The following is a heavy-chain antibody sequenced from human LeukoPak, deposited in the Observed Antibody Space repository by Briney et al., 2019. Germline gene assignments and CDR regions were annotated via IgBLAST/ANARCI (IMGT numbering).Heavy chain of an antibody. CDR1: GFTFSSYW. D-gene: IGHD1-26*01. CDR2: INSDGSST. J-gene: IGHJ3*02. Sequence: GGSLRLSCAASGFTFSSYWMHWVRQAPGKGLVWVSRINSDGSSTSYADSVKGRFTISRDNARNTLYLQMNSLRAEDTAVYYCARDRAVTPKGLDIWGQGTMVTASS. CDR3: ARDRAVTPKGLDI. V-gene: IGHV3-74*01.